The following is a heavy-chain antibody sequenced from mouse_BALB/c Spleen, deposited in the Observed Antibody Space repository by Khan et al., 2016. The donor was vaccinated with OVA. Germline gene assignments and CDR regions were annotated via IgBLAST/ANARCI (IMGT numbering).Heavy chain of an antibody. CDR2: INPTSGYT. V-gene: IGHV1S26*01. CDR1: GYTFTTYW. Sequence: QVQLQQSGAELVRPGSSVKISCKASGYTFTTYWMHWVKQRPGQGLEWIGYINPTSGYTDYNQKFKDKATLTADKSSSTAYMQLSSLTSDDSAVYYCARDRIDYWGQGTTLTVSS. J-gene: IGHJ2*01. CDR3: ARDRIDY.